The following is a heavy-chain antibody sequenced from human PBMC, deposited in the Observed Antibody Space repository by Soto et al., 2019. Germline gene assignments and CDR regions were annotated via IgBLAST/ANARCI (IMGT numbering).Heavy chain of an antibody. J-gene: IGHJ4*02. Sequence: ASVKVSCKASGYTFTSYGISWVRQAPGQGLEWMGWISAYDGNTNYAQKLQGRVTMTTDTSTSTAYMELRSLRSDDTAVYYCARDDVHDYGDYVVYWGQGTLVTVSS. D-gene: IGHD4-17*01. CDR3: ARDDVHDYGDYVVY. CDR2: ISAYDGNT. CDR1: GYTFTSYG. V-gene: IGHV1-18*01.